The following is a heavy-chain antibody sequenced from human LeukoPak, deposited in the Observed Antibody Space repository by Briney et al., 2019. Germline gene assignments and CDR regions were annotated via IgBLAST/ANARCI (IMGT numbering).Heavy chain of an antibody. CDR1: GYPFTGYY. J-gene: IGHJ6*02. CDR2: INSNSAGT. Sequence: ASVKVSCKASGYPFTGYYIHWVRQAPGQGLEWMGWINSNSAGTNYGQRFQGRVTMTRDTSISTAYMELSRLTSDDTAVYYCARDRCFGFGELRGMDVWGQGTTVTVSS. D-gene: IGHD3-10*01. V-gene: IGHV1-2*02. CDR3: ARDRCFGFGELRGMDV.